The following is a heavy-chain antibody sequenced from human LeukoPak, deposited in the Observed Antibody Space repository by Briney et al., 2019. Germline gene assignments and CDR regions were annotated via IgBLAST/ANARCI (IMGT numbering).Heavy chain of an antibody. CDR3: ARGGVDYYGSGTYYLMYYFDY. CDR2: ISGSGDST. Sequence: GGSLRLSCAASGFTFSSYGMNWVRQAPGRGLEWVSGISGSGDSTYYADSVRGRFTISRDNSKNTLYLQMDSLRAEDTAVYFCARGGVDYYGSGTYYLMYYFDYWGQGALVTVSS. D-gene: IGHD3-10*01. V-gene: IGHV3-23*01. CDR1: GFTFSSYG. J-gene: IGHJ4*02.